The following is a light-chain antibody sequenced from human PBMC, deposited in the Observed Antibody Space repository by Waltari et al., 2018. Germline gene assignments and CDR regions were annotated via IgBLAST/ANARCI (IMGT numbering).Light chain of an antibody. J-gene: IGKJ4*01. CDR2: ATY. Sequence: DIQMTQSPSYLSASVGDTVTITCRASQSINNYLTWDQQKPGKAPILLIYATYTLQSGVPSRFSGSGSGTDFTLTISNLQPEDFATYYCQQSYSRLRLTFGGGTKVDIK. V-gene: IGKV1-39*01. CDR1: QSINNY. CDR3: QQSYSRLRLT.